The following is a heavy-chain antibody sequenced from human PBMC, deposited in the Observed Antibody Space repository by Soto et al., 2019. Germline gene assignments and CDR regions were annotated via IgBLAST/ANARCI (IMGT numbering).Heavy chain of an antibody. CDR2: ISIGGTTI. V-gene: IGHV3-48*01. J-gene: IGHJ4*02. CDR1: GFTFRNYN. Sequence: GGSLRLSCAASGFTFRNYNMNWVRQAPGKGLEWVSHISIGGTTIDYADSVKGRFTISRDNSENTVYLQMHSLRTEDTAFYFCAKDKGKYYFDYWGQGTQVTVSS. CDR3: AKDKGKYYFDY.